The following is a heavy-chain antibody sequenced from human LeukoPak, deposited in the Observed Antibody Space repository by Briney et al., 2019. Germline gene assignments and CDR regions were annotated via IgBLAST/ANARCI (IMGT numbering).Heavy chain of an antibody. D-gene: IGHD5-18*01. J-gene: IGHJ4*02. Sequence: GGSLRLSCAASGFTFSSYAMHWVRQAPGKGLEWVAVISYDGSNKYYADSVKGRFTISRDNSKNTLYLQMNSLRAEDTAVYYCARAKVVTAMVTPFDYWGQGTLVTVSS. CDR3: ARAKVVTAMVTPFDY. CDR1: GFTFSSYA. CDR2: ISYDGSNK. V-gene: IGHV3-30-3*01.